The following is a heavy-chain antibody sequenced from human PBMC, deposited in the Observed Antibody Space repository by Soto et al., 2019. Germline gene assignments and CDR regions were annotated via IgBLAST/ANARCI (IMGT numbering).Heavy chain of an antibody. Sequence: QVQLQQWGAGLLKPSETLSLTCAVYGGSFSGYYWSWIRQSPGKGLEWIGEINHDGSTNYNPSLKSRVTTSVDTAKKQFSLKLSSVTAADTAVYFCARGYSSGWYGPLGQGTLVTVSS. J-gene: IGHJ5*02. V-gene: IGHV4-34*01. CDR1: GGSFSGYY. CDR3: ARGYSSGWYGP. CDR2: INHDGST. D-gene: IGHD2-21*01.